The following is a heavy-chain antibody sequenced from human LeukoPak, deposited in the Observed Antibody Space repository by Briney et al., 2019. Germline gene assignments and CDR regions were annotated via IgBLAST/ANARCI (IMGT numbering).Heavy chain of an antibody. CDR3: AKGPTTFSDY. J-gene: IGHJ4*02. V-gene: IGHV3-30*18. CDR2: ISYDGSNK. Sequence: GRSLRLSCAASGFTFSSYGMHWVRQAPGKGLEWVAVISYDGSNKYYADSVKGRFTISRDNSKNTLYLQMNSLRAEDTAVYYCAKGPTTFSDYWGQGTLVTVSS. D-gene: IGHD3-16*01. CDR1: GFTFSSYG.